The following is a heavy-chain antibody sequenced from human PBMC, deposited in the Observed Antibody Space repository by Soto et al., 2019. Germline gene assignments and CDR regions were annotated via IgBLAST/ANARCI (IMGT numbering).Heavy chain of an antibody. Sequence: GGSLRLSCAASGFTFSSYAMSWVRQAPGKGLEWVSAISGSGGSTYYADSVKGRFTISRDNSKNTLYLQMNSLRAEDTAVYYCAKDLYYYDSSGYYHPYFDYWGQGTLVTVSS. V-gene: IGHV3-23*01. CDR2: ISGSGGST. J-gene: IGHJ4*02. D-gene: IGHD3-22*01. CDR1: GFTFSSYA. CDR3: AKDLYYYDSSGYYHPYFDY.